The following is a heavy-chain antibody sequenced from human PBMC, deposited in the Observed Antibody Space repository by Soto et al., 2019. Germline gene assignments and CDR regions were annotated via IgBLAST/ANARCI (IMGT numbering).Heavy chain of an antibody. CDR3: ARHVWDCSGGSCYAGFDY. V-gene: IGHV4-59*08. CDR2: IYYSGST. CDR1: GGSISSYY. Sequence: SETLSLTCTVSGGSISSYYWSWIRQPPGEGLEWIGYIYYSGSTNYNPSLKSRVTISVDTSKNHFSLKLSSVTAADTAVYYCARHVWDCSGGSCYAGFDYWGQGTLVTVSS. D-gene: IGHD2-15*01. J-gene: IGHJ4*02.